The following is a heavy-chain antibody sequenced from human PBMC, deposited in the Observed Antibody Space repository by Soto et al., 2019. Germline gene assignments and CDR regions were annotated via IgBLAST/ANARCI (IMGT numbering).Heavy chain of an antibody. CDR2: INPNSGGT. D-gene: IGHD2-2*01. CDR1: GYTFTGYY. Sequence: ASVKVSCKASGYTFTGYYMHGVRQAPGQGLEWMGWINPNSGGTNYAQKFQGWVTMTRDTSISTAYMELSRLRSDDTAVYYSARDRCSSTSCRLDIWGQGTMVTVSS. CDR3: ARDRCSSTSCRLDI. V-gene: IGHV1-2*04. J-gene: IGHJ3*02.